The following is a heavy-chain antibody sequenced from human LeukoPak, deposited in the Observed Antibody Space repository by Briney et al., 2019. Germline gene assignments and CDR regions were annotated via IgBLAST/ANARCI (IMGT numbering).Heavy chain of an antibody. D-gene: IGHD6-13*01. V-gene: IGHV4-59*02. Sequence: PSEILSLTCTVSGDSVGSCYWSWIRQPPGQGLEWLGHINDRGSTNYNPSLQGRVTISIDTSKNQFSLKVNSVTAADTAVYYCVRDSRYGSGWFEDGLDFWGQGTTVTVSS. CDR1: GDSVGSCY. CDR2: INDRGST. J-gene: IGHJ6*02. CDR3: VRDSRYGSGWFEDGLDF.